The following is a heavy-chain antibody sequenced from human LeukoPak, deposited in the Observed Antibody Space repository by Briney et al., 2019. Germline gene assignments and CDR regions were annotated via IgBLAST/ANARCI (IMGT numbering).Heavy chain of an antibody. V-gene: IGHV3-48*02. CDR2: ISSSSSTI. CDR1: GFTFSSYS. D-gene: IGHD3-22*01. CDR3: ARDKVESYYYDSESRNKYFQH. J-gene: IGHJ1*01. Sequence: SGGSLRLSCAASGFTFSSYSMNWVRQAPGKGLEWVSYISSSSSTIYYADSVKGRFTISRDNAKNSLYLQMNSLRDEDTAVYYCARDKVESYYYDSESRNKYFQHWGQGTLVTVSS.